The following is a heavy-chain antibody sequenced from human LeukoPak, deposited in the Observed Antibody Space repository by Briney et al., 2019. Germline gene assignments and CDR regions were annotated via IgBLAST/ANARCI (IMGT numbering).Heavy chain of an antibody. V-gene: IGHV3-74*01. CDR2: IKGDGITT. J-gene: IGHJ4*02. Sequence: GGSLRLSCEASGFTFSSFWMHWVRQAPGKGLVWVARIKGDGITTNYADPAKGRFTVSRDNAKNTVYLQMNSLRAEDTAVYYRAKDLHEIAADYWGQGTLVTVAS. CDR3: AKDLHEIAADY. D-gene: IGHD2-21*01. CDR1: GFTFSSFW.